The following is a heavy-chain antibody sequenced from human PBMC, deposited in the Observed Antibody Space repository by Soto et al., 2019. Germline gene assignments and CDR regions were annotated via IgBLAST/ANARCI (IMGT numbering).Heavy chain of an antibody. CDR3: AREVLETSSPWLAP. J-gene: IGHJ5*02. Sequence: VQLVQSGAEVKKPGASVKVSCKASGYTFTNNDITWVRRAQGQGLEWIGCMNTNTNTKDSAEVFDGRVSLTWDTSISTAYMQLNSPKIDDTAVYYCAREVLETSSPWLAPWGQGTLVTVPS. CDR1: GYTFTNND. V-gene: IGHV1-8*01. CDR2: MNTNTNTK.